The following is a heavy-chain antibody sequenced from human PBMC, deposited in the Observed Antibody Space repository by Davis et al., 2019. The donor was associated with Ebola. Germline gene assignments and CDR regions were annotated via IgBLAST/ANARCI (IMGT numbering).Heavy chain of an antibody. D-gene: IGHD3-10*01. Sequence: ASVKVSCKASGYTLKNYAISWVRQAPGHGLYCIRWISAYNGNTAYAQILQGRVTMTTDTSTGTAYMELKSLRSDDTAVYYCARLWFGEVGFDYWGQGTLVTVSS. CDR1: GYTLKNYA. V-gene: IGHV1-18*01. CDR2: ISAYNGNT. J-gene: IGHJ4*02. CDR3: ARLWFGEVGFDY.